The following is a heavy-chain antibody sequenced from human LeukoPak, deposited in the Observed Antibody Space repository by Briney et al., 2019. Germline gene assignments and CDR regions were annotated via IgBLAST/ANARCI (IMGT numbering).Heavy chain of an antibody. CDR2: FDPEDGET. CDR1: GYTLIELS. Sequence: ASVKVSCKVSGYTLIELSMHWVRQAPGKGLEWMGGFDPEDGETIYAQKFQGRVTMTEDTSTDTAYMELSSLRSEDTAVYYCATFKGVVINTFDYWGQGTLVTVSS. V-gene: IGHV1-24*01. CDR3: ATFKGVVINTFDY. J-gene: IGHJ4*02. D-gene: IGHD3-3*01.